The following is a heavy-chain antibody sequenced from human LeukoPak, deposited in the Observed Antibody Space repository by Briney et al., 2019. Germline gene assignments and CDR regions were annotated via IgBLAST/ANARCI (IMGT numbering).Heavy chain of an antibody. CDR2: IYYSGST. Sequence: SETLSLTCTVSGGSISSSSYYWGWIRQPPGKGLEWIGSIYYSGSTYYNPSLKSRVTISVDTSKNQFSLKLSSVTAADTAVYYCARQGIVVVSGFDYWGQGTLVTVSS. V-gene: IGHV4-39*01. CDR1: GGSISSSSYY. D-gene: IGHD3-22*01. CDR3: ARQGIVVVSGFDY. J-gene: IGHJ4*02.